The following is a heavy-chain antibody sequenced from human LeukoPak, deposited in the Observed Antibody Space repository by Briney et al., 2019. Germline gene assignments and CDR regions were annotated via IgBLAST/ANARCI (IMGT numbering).Heavy chain of an antibody. CDR3: ARVGSSGWYVHPTLDY. CDR2: INPSNGDT. Sequence: RASVKVSCKASGYTFSGYYIHWVRQAPGQGPEWMAWINPSNGDTNYAQKFQGRVTMTRDTSISTAYMELTRLISDDTAVYYCARVGSSGWYVHPTLDYWGQGTLVTVSS. J-gene: IGHJ4*02. V-gene: IGHV1-2*02. CDR1: GYTFSGYY. D-gene: IGHD6-19*01.